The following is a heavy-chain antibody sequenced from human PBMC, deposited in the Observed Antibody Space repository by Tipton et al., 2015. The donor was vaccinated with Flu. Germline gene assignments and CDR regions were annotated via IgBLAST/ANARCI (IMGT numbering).Heavy chain of an antibody. J-gene: IGHJ1*01. CDR3: AAAPYGSGSWDF. CDR1: GGSMNNYFWSSYY. CDR2: IYSTGST. D-gene: IGHD3-10*01. Sequence: TLSLTCTVSGGSMNNYFWSSYYWSWIRQPAGKGLEWIGRIYSTGSTNYNPSVKSRVTMSVDTSKNQFSLKLTSRTAADTAIYYCAAAPYGSGSWDFWGQGTLVTVSS. V-gene: IGHV4-4*07.